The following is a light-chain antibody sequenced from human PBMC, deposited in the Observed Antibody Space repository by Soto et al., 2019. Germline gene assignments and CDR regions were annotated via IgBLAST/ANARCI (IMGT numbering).Light chain of an antibody. CDR3: KSYAGSNTYV. Sequence: QSVLTQPAPASGSPGQSVTISYTGTKSDIGVYDFVSWYQHHPGKAPRLIIYEVVQRPSGVPDRFSGSKSGNTASLTVSGLQAADEADYFCKSYAGSNTYVFGSGTKVTVL. V-gene: IGLV2-8*01. J-gene: IGLJ1*01. CDR1: KSDIGVYDF. CDR2: EVV.